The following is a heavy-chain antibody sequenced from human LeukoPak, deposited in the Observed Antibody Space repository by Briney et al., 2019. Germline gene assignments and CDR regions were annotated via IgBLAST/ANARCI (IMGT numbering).Heavy chain of an antibody. CDR1: GFTFSIYW. D-gene: IGHD2-2*01. V-gene: IGHV3-74*01. J-gene: IGHJ4*02. CDR2: IRGEGRGT. CDR3: ARYFKRANFQSSTYVVDN. Sequence: GGSLRLSCEASGFTFSIYWLHWVPQAPGKRLVWGSRIRGEGRGTSYADSVKRRFTISRDNAKNTVFLQMNSLRAEDTAVYYCARYFKRANFQSSTYVVDNWGQGTLVTVSS.